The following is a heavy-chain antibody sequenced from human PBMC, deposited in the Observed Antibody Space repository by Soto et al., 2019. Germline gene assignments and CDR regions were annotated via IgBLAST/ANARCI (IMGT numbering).Heavy chain of an antibody. J-gene: IGHJ4*02. CDR1: GFTFSNAW. D-gene: IGHD6-13*01. CDR2: IKSKTDGGTT. CDR3: ARVVAAAVYYFDY. Sequence: PGGSLRLSCAASGFTFSNAWMSWVRQAPGKGLEWVGRIKSKTDGGTTDYAAPVKGRFTISRDDSKNTLYLQMNSLKTEDTAVYYCARVVAAAVYYFDYWGQGTLVTVSS. V-gene: IGHV3-15*01.